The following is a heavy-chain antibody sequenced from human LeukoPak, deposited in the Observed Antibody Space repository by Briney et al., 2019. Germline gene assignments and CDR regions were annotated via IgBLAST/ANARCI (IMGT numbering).Heavy chain of an antibody. Sequence: SETLSLTCTVSGGSLSSYYWSWIRQPAGKGLEWIGRIYTSGSTNYNPSLKSRVTMSVDASKNQFSLKLSSVTAADTAVYYCAREFAIFGVATTYYFDYWGQGTLVTVSS. J-gene: IGHJ4*02. V-gene: IGHV4-4*07. D-gene: IGHD3-3*01. CDR3: AREFAIFGVATTYYFDY. CDR2: IYTSGST. CDR1: GGSLSSYY.